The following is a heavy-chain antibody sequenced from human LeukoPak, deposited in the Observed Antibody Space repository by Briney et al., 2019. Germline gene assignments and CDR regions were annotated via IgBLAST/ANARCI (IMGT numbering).Heavy chain of an antibody. CDR3: ARGPLRYSGSHSQYFDY. CDR2: IYPGDSDT. Sequence: GESLQISCQASGYSFITYWIGWVRQTPGKGLEWMGIIYPGDSDTRYSPSFQGQVTISADKSISTAYLQWSSLKASDTATYYCARGPLRYSGSHSQYFDYWGQGTLVTVSS. D-gene: IGHD1-26*01. J-gene: IGHJ4*02. CDR1: GYSFITYW. V-gene: IGHV5-51*01.